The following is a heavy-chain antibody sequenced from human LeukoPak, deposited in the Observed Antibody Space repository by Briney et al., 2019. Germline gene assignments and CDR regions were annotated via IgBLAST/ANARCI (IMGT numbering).Heavy chain of an antibody. Sequence: SQTLSLTCAISGDSVSTNNTTWNWIRQSPSRCLEWLGRTYYRSSWYYDYVVSLKSRITINPDTSKNQFSLQLNSVTPEDTAVYYCASGYYYDSSGYFQSDAFDIWGQGTMVTVSS. CDR3: ASGYYYDSSGYFQSDAFDI. V-gene: IGHV6-1*01. CDR1: GDSVSTNNTT. D-gene: IGHD3-22*01. CDR2: TYYRSSWYY. J-gene: IGHJ3*02.